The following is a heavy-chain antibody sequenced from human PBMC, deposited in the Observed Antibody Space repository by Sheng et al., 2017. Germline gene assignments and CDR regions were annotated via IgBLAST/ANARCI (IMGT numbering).Heavy chain of an antibody. D-gene: IGHD3-10*01. Sequence: EVQLVESGGDLVQPGGSLRLSCAASGFTFRSYWMHWVRQGPGKGLVWVSRINSDGSSTTYADSVKGRFTISRDNAKNTLYLQMNSLRAEDTAVYYXARDRGSGTYRLTRGQGTRGHRLL. CDR1: GFTFRSYW. CDR2: INSDGSST. CDR3: ARDRGSGTYRLT. J-gene: IGHJ4*02. V-gene: IGHV3-74*01.